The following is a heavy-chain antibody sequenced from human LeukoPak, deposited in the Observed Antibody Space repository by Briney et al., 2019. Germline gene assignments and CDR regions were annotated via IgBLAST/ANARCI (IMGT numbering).Heavy chain of an antibody. Sequence: SQTLSLTCAISGDSVSSNSAGWNRIRQSPSRGLEWLGRTYYRSKWYNEYAVSVKSRITINPDTSKNQFSLQLNSVTPEDTAVYYCAGTNSGNLEIWGQGTMVTVSS. J-gene: IGHJ3*02. CDR2: TYYRSKWYN. CDR3: AGTNSGNLEI. CDR1: GDSVSSNSAG. V-gene: IGHV6-1*01. D-gene: IGHD1-26*01.